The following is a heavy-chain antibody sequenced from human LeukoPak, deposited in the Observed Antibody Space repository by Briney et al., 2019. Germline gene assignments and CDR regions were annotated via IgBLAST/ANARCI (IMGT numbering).Heavy chain of an antibody. J-gene: IGHJ5*02. CDR1: SGSFGGYY. CDR3: ARRHNWGSRWFDP. Sequence: SETLSLTCDVYSGSFGGYYWSWIRQPPGKGLEWIGEINHSGSTSYNPSLKSRVTISVDTSKNQFSLKLSSVTAADTAVYYCARRHNWGSRWFDPWGQGTLVTVSS. CDR2: INHSGST. D-gene: IGHD7-27*01. V-gene: IGHV4-34*01.